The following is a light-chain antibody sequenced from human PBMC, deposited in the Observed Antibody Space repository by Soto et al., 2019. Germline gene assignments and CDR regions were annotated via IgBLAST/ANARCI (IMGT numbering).Light chain of an antibody. V-gene: IGKV3-20*01. CDR3: QQYGSSPRT. CDR1: QSVSSSY. Sequence: EIVLTQSPGTLSLSPGERATLSCRASQSVSSSYLAWYQQKPGQAPRLLIYGASSRATGIPDRFSGSGSGTAFTHTIGRLQPEDFAVYYCQQYGSSPRTFGQGTKVEIK. J-gene: IGKJ1*01. CDR2: GAS.